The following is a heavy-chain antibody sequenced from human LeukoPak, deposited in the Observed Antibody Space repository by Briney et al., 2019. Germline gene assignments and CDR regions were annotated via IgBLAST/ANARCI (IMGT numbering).Heavy chain of an antibody. J-gene: IGHJ3*02. D-gene: IGHD2-15*01. Sequence: SETLSLTCTVSGGSISSYYWSWVRQPPGKGLEWIGYIYYSGSTNYNPSLKSRVTISVDTSKNQFSLKLSSVTAADTAVYYCARDLSGGSCFDIWGQGTMVTVSS. CDR2: IYYSGST. CDR1: GGSISSYY. V-gene: IGHV4-59*01. CDR3: ARDLSGGSCFDI.